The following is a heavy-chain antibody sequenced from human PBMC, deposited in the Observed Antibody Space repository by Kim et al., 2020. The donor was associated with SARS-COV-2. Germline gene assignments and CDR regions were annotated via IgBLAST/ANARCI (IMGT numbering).Heavy chain of an antibody. V-gene: IGHV4-4*07. CDR3: ARDGGFVVPAAISYYYYGMDV. CDR1: GGSISSYY. D-gene: IGHD2-2*02. J-gene: IGHJ6*02. CDR2: IYTSGST. Sequence: SETLSLTCTVSGGSISSYYWSWIRQPAGKGLEWIGRIYTSGSTNYNPSLKSRVTMSVDTSKNQFSLKLSSVTAADTAVYYCARDGGFVVPAAISYYYYGMDVWGQGTTVTVSS.